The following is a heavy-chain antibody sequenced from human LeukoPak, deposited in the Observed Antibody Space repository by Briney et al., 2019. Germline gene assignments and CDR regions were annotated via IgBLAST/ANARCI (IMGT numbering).Heavy chain of an antibody. CDR1: GGSISHYF. CDR2: IYYSGST. CDR3: AGVAVVGATSGWFDP. J-gene: IGHJ5*02. D-gene: IGHD1-26*01. V-gene: IGHV4-59*12. Sequence: SETLSLTCTVSGGSISHYFWSWIRQPPGKALEWIGYIYYSGSTNYNPSLKSRVTISVDTSKNQFPLKLSSVTAADTAVYYCAGVAVVGATSGWFDPWGQGTLVTVSS.